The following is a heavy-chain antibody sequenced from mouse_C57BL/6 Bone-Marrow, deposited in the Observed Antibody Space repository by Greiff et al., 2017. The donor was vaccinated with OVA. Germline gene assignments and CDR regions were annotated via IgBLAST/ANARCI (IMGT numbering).Heavy chain of an antibody. CDR1: GFTFSDYG. D-gene: IGHD2-4*01. J-gene: IGHJ3*01. V-gene: IGHV5-17*01. CDR2: ISSGSSTI. CDR3: ARDDYDAWFAY. Sequence: EVQRVESGGGLVKPGGSLKLSCAASGFTFSDYGMHRVRQAPEKGLEWVAYISSGSSTIYYADTVKGRFTISRDNAKNTLFLQMTSLRSEDTAMYYCARDDYDAWFAYWGQGTLVTVSA.